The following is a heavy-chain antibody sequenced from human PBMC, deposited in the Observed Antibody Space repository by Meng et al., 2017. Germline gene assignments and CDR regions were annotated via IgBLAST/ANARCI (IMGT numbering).Heavy chain of an antibody. CDR2: IYYSGST. Sequence: QQPGPGLLSPSETLSLTRTVFGGSCSRSSYYWGWIRQPPGKGLEWIGSIYYSGSTYYNPSLKSRVTISVDTSKNQFSLKLSSVTAADTAVYYCASLRIAVAGINWFDPWGQGTLVTVSS. V-gene: IGHV4-39*07. CDR3: ASLRIAVAGINWFDP. J-gene: IGHJ5*02. D-gene: IGHD6-19*01. CDR1: GGSCSRSSYY.